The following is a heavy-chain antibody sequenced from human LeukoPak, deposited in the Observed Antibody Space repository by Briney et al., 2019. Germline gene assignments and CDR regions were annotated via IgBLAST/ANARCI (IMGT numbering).Heavy chain of an antibody. CDR3: ARVVGGEVDY. Sequence: SETLSLTCTVSGGSISSGGYYWSWIRQHPGKGLEWIGYIYYSGSTYYNPSLKSRVAISVDTSKNQFSLKLSSVTAADTAVYYCARVVGGEVDYWGQGTLVTVSS. D-gene: IGHD3-10*01. CDR2: IYYSGST. CDR1: GGSISSGGYY. J-gene: IGHJ4*02. V-gene: IGHV4-31*03.